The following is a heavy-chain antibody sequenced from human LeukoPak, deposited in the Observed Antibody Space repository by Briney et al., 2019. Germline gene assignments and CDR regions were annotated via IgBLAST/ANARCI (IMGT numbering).Heavy chain of an antibody. CDR3: ARMRNSGWYKY. CDR2: IKQDGSKK. CDR1: GFPFSSYW. V-gene: IGHV3-7*03. J-gene: IGHJ4*02. D-gene: IGHD6-19*01. Sequence: QPGGSLRHSCVASGFPFSSYWVTWVRQAPGKGLEWVANIKQDGSKKSYVDSVKGRFTISRDNAKNSLYLQMNSLRAEDTAVYYCARMRNSGWYKYWGQGTLVTVSS.